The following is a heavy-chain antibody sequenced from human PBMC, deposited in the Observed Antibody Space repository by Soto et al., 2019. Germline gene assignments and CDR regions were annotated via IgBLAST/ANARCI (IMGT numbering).Heavy chain of an antibody. J-gene: IGHJ4*02. Sequence: PGGSLRLSCAASGFTFSSYGMHWVRQAPGKGLEWVAVISYDGSNKYYADSVKGRFTISRDNSKNTLYLQMNSLRAEDTAVYYCAKGTGYSSSWYDYWGQGTLVTVSS. V-gene: IGHV3-30*18. CDR2: ISYDGSNK. CDR1: GFTFSSYG. CDR3: AKGTGYSSSWYDY. D-gene: IGHD6-13*01.